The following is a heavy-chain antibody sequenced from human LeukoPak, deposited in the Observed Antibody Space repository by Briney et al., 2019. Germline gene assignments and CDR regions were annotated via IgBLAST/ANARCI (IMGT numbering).Heavy chain of an antibody. J-gene: IGHJ4*02. D-gene: IGHD3-16*01. CDR2: ISGGGSST. CDR1: GFTFSNHA. V-gene: IGHV3-23*01. Sequence: PGGSLRLSCAASGFTFSNHAMSWVRQAPGKGLEWISAISGGGSSTYYADSVKGRFTISRDNSKNTLYLQMNSLRAEDTAVYYCAKDRTGEYFDYWGQGTLVTVS. CDR3: AKDRTGEYFDY.